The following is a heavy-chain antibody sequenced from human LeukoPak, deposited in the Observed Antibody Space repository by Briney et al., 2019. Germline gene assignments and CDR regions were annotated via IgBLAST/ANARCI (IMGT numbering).Heavy chain of an antibody. J-gene: IGHJ4*02. CDR2: INPSGGST. CDR3: ARDHEYYYGSGSYYPGGCDY. CDR1: GYTFTSYY. V-gene: IGHV1-46*01. Sequence: APVKVSCKASGYTFTSYYMHWVRQAPGQGLEWMGMINPSGGSTSYAQKFQGRVTMTRDTSTSTVYMELSSLRSEDTAVYYCARDHEYYYGSGSYYPGGCDYWGQGTLVTVSS. D-gene: IGHD3-10*01.